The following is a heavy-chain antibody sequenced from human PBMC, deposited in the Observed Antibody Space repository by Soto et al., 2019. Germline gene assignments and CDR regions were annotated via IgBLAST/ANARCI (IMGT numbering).Heavy chain of an antibody. CDR2: IWYDGSNK. Sequence: QVQLVESGGGVVQPGRSLRLSCAASGFTFSSYGMHWVRQAPGKGLEWVAVIWYDGSNKYYADSVKGRFTISRDNSKNTLYLQMNSLRAEDTAVYYCVRDLMVYAIGYYFDYWGQGTLVTVSS. CDR3: VRDLMVYAIGYYFDY. V-gene: IGHV3-33*01. D-gene: IGHD2-8*01. CDR1: GFTFSSYG. J-gene: IGHJ4*02.